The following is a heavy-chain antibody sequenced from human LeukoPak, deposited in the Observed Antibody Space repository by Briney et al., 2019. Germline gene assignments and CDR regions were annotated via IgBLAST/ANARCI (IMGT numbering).Heavy chain of an antibody. D-gene: IGHD3-3*01. CDR2: INSDGSST. J-gene: IGHJ5*02. CDR3: ARDYYDFWSGRNNWFDP. CDR1: GFTFSSYW. V-gene: IGHV3-74*01. Sequence: PGGSLRLSCAASGFTFSSYWMHWVRQAPGKGLVWVSRINSDGSSTSYADSVKGRFTISRDNAKNTLYLQMNSLRAEDTAVYYCARDYYDFWSGRNNWFDPWGQGTLVTVSS.